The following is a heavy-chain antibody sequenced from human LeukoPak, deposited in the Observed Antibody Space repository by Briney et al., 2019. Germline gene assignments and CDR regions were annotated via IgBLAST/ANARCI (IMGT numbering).Heavy chain of an antibody. CDR3: ARVTDCSGGSCYVDY. V-gene: IGHV4-39*07. J-gene: IGHJ4*02. D-gene: IGHD2-15*01. CDR1: GGSSSSSSYY. CDR2: IYYSGST. Sequence: SETLALTGTVSGGSSSSSSYYWGWIRQPPGKGLEWIGSIYYSGSTYYNPSLKSRVTISVDTSKNQFSLKLSSVTAADTAVYYCARVTDCSGGSCYVDYWGQGTLVTVSS.